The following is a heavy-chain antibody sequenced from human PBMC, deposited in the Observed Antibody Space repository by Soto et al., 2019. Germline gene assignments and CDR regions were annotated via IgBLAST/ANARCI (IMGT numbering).Heavy chain of an antibody. D-gene: IGHD5-12*01. V-gene: IGHV3-48*03. CDR2: ISISGGTI. Sequence: EVQLVESGGGLVQPGGSLRLSCVASGFTVSSYEMDWVRQAPGKGLEWVAYISISGGTIYYGDSVEGRFTISRDNADNSLYLQMNRLRAEDTAVYYCTKEKSVINSGYDAFDIWGRGTVVTVAS. CDR1: GFTVSSYE. J-gene: IGHJ3*02. CDR3: TKEKSVINSGYDAFDI.